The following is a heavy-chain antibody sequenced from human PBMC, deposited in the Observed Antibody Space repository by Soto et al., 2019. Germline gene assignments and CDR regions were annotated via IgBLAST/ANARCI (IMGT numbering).Heavy chain of an antibody. CDR2: ISAYNGNT. V-gene: IGHV1-18*01. D-gene: IGHD2-2*01. CDR3: GRDGGDNIVLVPAAPFDY. CDR1: GYTFTSYG. Sequence: QVQLVQSGAEVKKPGASVKVSCKASGYTFTSYGISWVRQAPGQGLEWMGWISAYNGNTNYAQKLQGRVTMTTDTAKSTAYMELRSLRSDDTAVYYCGRDGGDNIVLVPAAPFDYWGQGTLVTVSS. J-gene: IGHJ4*02.